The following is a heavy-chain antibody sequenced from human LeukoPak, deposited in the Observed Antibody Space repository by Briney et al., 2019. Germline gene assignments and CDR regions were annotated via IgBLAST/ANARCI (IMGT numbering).Heavy chain of an antibody. CDR3: ARGKFDFDY. J-gene: IGHJ4*02. Sequence: GGSLRLSCAASGFTFSGSTMNWVRQAPGKGLEWVSFISTSSSYIYYADSVRGRFTISRDNAKNSLYLQMNSLRAEDTAVYYCARGKFDFDYWGQGTLVTVSS. CDR1: GFTFSGST. V-gene: IGHV3-21*01. CDR2: ISTSSSYI. D-gene: IGHD3-16*01.